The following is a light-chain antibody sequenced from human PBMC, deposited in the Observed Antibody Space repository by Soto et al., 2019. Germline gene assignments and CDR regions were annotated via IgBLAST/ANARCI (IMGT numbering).Light chain of an antibody. J-gene: IGKJ2*01. Sequence: DIQMTQSPSSLSASVGDRVTITCRASQTISTYLNWYQQKPGEAPKLLIYAASTLQSGVTSRCSGSGSGTVFPLTSSSLQPEDFATYYCHQSHGIPYTFGQGTKLENK. CDR2: AAS. CDR3: HQSHGIPYT. CDR1: QTISTY. V-gene: IGKV1-39*01.